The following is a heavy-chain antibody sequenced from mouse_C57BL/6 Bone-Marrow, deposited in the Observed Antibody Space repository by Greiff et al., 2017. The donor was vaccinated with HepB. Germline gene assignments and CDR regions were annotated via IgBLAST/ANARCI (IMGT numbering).Heavy chain of an antibody. V-gene: IGHV14-2*01. CDR3: ARGALTGTSYFDY. CDR2: IDPEDGET. CDR1: GFNIKDYY. D-gene: IGHD4-1*01. Sequence: EVQLQQSGAELVKPGASVKLSCTASGFNIKDYYMHWVKQRTEQGLEWIGRIDPEDGETKYAPQFQGKATITADTSSNTAYLQLSSLTSEDTAVYYCARGALTGTSYFDYWGQGTTLTVSS. J-gene: IGHJ2*01.